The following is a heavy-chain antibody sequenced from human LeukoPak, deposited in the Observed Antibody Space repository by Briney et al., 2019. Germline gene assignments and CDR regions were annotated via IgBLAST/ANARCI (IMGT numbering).Heavy chain of an antibody. CDR2: ISGSGGST. Sequence: GGSPRLSCAASGFTFSSYAMSWVRQAPGKGLEWVSAISGSGGSTYYADSVKGRFTISRDNSKNTLYLQMNSLRAEDTAVYYCAKANYDFWSGSKYYFDYWGQGTLVTVSS. CDR3: AKANYDFWSGSKYYFDY. CDR1: GFTFSSYA. J-gene: IGHJ4*02. D-gene: IGHD3-3*01. V-gene: IGHV3-23*01.